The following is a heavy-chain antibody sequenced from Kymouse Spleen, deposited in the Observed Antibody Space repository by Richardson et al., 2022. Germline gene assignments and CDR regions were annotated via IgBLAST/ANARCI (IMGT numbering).Heavy chain of an antibody. V-gene: IGHV4-61*01. D-gene: IGHD6-13*01. CDR1: GGSVSSGSYY. Sequence: QVQLQESGPGLVKPSETLSLTCTVSGGSVSSGSYYWSWIRQPPGKGLEWIGYIYYSGSTNYNPSLKSRVTISVDTSKNQFSLKLSSVTAADTAVYYCARENIEGSSWFPNYYYYGMDVWGQGTTVTVSS. CDR3: ARENIEGSSWFPNYYYYGMDV. J-gene: IGHJ6*02. CDR2: IYYSGST.